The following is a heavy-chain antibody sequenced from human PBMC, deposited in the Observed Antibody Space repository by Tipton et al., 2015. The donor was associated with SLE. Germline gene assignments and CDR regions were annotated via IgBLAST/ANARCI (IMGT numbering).Heavy chain of an antibody. CDR2: INHSGST. D-gene: IGHD6-19*01. CDR3: ARGPEQWLVNPHYFDY. V-gene: IGHV4-34*01. CDR1: GGSFSGYY. J-gene: IGHJ4*02. Sequence: TLSLTCAVYGGSFSGYYWSWIRQPPGKGLEWIGEINHSGSTNYNPSLMSRVTISVDTSKNQFSLKLSSVTAADTAVYYCARGPEQWLVNPHYFDYWGQGTLVTVSS.